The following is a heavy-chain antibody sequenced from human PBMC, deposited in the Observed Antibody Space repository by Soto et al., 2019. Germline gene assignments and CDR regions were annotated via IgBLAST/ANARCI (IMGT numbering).Heavy chain of an antibody. D-gene: IGHD3-22*01. V-gene: IGHV3-48*02. CDR2: ISSSSTI. Sequence: EVQLVESGGGLVQPGGSLRLSCAASGFTFSSYSMNWVRQAPGKGLEWVSYISSSSTIYYADSVKGRFTISRHNAKNSLYLQMNSLRDEDTAVYYCAREDSSGYLDYWGQGTLVTVSS. CDR1: GFTFSSYS. J-gene: IGHJ4*02. CDR3: AREDSSGYLDY.